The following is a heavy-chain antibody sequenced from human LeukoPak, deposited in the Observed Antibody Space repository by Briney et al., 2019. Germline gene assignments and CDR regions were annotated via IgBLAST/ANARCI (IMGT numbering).Heavy chain of an antibody. D-gene: IGHD3-10*01. CDR2: INDGGYT. V-gene: IGHV4-34*01. Sequence: PSETLSLTCGVYDESFSGPYWSWIRQPPGKGLEWIGEINDGGYTNYNPSLESRVTLSVDTSKKQFSLNLRSVTAADTAVYYCARAFGNVRGATWGQGTLVTVSS. CDR3: ARAFGNVRGAT. J-gene: IGHJ5*02. CDR1: DESFSGPY.